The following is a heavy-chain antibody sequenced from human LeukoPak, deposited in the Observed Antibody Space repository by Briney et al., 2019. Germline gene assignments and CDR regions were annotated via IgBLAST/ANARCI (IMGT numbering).Heavy chain of an antibody. J-gene: IGHJ3*02. Sequence: PGRSLRLSCAASGFTFSSYGMHWVRRAPGKGLEWVAVIWYDGSNKYYADSVKGRFTISRDNSKNTLYLQMNSLRAEDTAVYYCARTYDSSGYSTHAAGNAFDIWGQGTMVTVSS. CDR2: IWYDGSNK. V-gene: IGHV3-33*01. CDR1: GFTFSSYG. D-gene: IGHD3-22*01. CDR3: ARTYDSSGYSTHAAGNAFDI.